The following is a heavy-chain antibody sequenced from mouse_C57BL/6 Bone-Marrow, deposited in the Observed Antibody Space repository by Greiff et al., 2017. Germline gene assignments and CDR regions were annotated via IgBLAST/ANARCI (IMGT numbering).Heavy chain of an antibody. V-gene: IGHV1-81*01. Sequence: QVQLQQSGAELARPGASVKLSCKASGYTFTSYGISWVKQRTGQGLEWIGEIYPRSGNTYYNEKFKGNATLTADKSSSTAYMELRSLTSEDSAVYFCARDTTVVPYFDYWGQGTTLTVSS. J-gene: IGHJ2*01. CDR2: IYPRSGNT. CDR1: GYTFTSYG. CDR3: ARDTTVVPYFDY. D-gene: IGHD1-1*01.